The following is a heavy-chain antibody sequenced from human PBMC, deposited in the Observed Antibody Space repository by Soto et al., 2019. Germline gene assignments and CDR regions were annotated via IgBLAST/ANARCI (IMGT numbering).Heavy chain of an antibody. Sequence: PSETLSLTCAVSGDSITSIYHWAWIRKPPGRGLEWVASIYHSGTTYYNPSLKSRVTISVDTSKNQFSLNLRSVTAADSAVYYCARTDNVGYYQHFGQGNLVTVSS. CDR3: ARTDNVGYYQH. V-gene: IGHV4-38-2*01. CDR2: IYHSGTT. D-gene: IGHD3-3*01. CDR1: GDSITSIYH. J-gene: IGHJ1*01.